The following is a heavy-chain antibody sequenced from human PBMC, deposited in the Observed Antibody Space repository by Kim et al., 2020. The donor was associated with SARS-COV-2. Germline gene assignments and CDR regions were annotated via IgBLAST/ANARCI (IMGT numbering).Heavy chain of an antibody. D-gene: IGHD6-13*01. V-gene: IGHV3-30*04. Sequence: GGSLRLSCAASGFTFSSYAMHWVRQAPGKGLEWVAVISYDGSNKYYADSVKGRFTISRDNSKNTLYLQMNSLRAEDTAVYYCARDPYSSSWYRTLDVVTATDYWGQGTLVTVSS. CDR1: GFTFSSYA. J-gene: IGHJ4*02. CDR2: ISYDGSNK. CDR3: ARDPYSSSWYRTLDVVTATDY.